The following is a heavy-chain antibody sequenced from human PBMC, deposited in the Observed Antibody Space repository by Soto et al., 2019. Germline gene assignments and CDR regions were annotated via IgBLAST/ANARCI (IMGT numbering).Heavy chain of an antibody. CDR2: IYPDDSDT. CDR1: GYTFTSYW. V-gene: IGHV5-51*01. J-gene: IGHJ5*02. CDR3: ARRGKEFTRSFWFDP. D-gene: IGHD3-10*01. Sequence: GESLKISCKRSGYTFTSYWIAWVRQMPEKGLEWMGIIYPDDSDTRYSPSFQGQVTISVDKSIDTAYLQWSGLKASDTAIYYCARRGKEFTRSFWFDPWGQGTLVTVSS.